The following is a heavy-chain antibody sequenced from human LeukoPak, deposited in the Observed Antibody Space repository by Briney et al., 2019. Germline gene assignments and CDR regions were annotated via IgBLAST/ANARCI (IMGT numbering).Heavy chain of an antibody. V-gene: IGHV3-23*01. Sequence: GGSLRLSCAASGFTFSSNAMRWVRQAPGNGLEWGSAISGSGVTIYYADSVKGRFTIYRHNSKNTLYLQMNSLRAEDTAVYFCAKVTSNYMDVWGKGTTVAVSS. CDR3: AKVTSNYMDV. J-gene: IGHJ6*03. CDR1: GFTFSSNA. CDR2: ISGSGVTI.